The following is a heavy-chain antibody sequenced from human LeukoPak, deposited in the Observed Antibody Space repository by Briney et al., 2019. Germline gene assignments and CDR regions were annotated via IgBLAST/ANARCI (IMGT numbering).Heavy chain of an antibody. V-gene: IGHV3-15*01. Sequence: GGSLRLSCAASGFTFSDAWMSWVRQAPGKGLEWVGRIKNKNTGETTDYAAPVKGRFTISRDDSKNTLYLQMNSLKSEDTAVYYCTRAIGGGRDPDFDYWGQGTLVTVSS. CDR3: TRAIGGGRDPDFDY. CDR1: GFTFSDAW. CDR2: IKNKNTGETT. J-gene: IGHJ4*02. D-gene: IGHD2-15*01.